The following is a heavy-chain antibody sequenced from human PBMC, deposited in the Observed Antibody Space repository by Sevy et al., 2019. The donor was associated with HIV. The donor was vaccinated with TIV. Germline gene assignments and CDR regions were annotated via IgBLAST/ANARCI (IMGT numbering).Heavy chain of an antibody. CDR2: IYYSGST. D-gene: IGHD5-12*01. Sequence: SETLSLTCTVSGGSISSGDYYWSWIRQPPGKGLEWIGYIYYSGSTYYNPSLKSRVTISVDTSKNQFSLKLSSVTAADTAVYYCARRLSGYDGAHYFDYWGQGTLVTVSS. V-gene: IGHV4-30-4*01. J-gene: IGHJ4*02. CDR1: GGSISSGDYY. CDR3: ARRLSGYDGAHYFDY.